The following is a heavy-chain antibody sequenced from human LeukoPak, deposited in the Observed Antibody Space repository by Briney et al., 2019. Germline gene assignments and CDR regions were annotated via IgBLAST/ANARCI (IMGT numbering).Heavy chain of an antibody. Sequence: TSETLSLTCTVSGGSISSGSYYWSWIRQPAGKGLEWIGRIYTSGSTNYNPSLKSRVTMSVDTSKNQFSLKLSSVTAADTAVYYCARDQKGYCSSTSCYKYNWFDPWGQGTLVTVSS. J-gene: IGHJ5*02. V-gene: IGHV4-61*02. CDR2: IYTSGST. D-gene: IGHD2-2*02. CDR1: GGSISSGSYY. CDR3: ARDQKGYCSSTSCYKYNWFDP.